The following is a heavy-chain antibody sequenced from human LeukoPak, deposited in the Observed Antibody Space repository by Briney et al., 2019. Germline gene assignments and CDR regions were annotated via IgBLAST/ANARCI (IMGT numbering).Heavy chain of an antibody. D-gene: IGHD6-19*01. CDR1: GFTFSSYG. CDR2: ISYDGSNK. J-gene: IGHJ4*02. CDR3: AKERSSGLLY. Sequence: GGSLRLSCAASGFTFSSYGMHWVRQAPGKGLEWVAVISYDGSNKYYADSVKGRFTISRDNSKNTLYLQMNSLRAEDTAVYYCAKERSSGLLYWGQGTLVTVSS. V-gene: IGHV3-30*18.